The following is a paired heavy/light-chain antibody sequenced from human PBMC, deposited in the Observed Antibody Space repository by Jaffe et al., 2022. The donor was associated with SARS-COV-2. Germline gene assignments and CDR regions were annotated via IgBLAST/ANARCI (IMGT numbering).Light chain of an antibody. V-gene: IGLV1-47*01. CDR2: RNN. Sequence: QSVLTQPPSASGTPGQRVTISCSGSSSNIGTNYVYWYQQLPGTAPKLLIHRNNQRPSGVPDRFSGSKSGTSASLAISGLRSEDEADYYCAAWDDSLSVLFGGGTKLTVL. CDR3: AAWDDSLSVL. J-gene: IGLJ2*01. CDR1: SSNIGTNY.
Heavy chain of an antibody. J-gene: IGHJ6*03. CDR3: ARDGSASRYAPYYYYMDV. D-gene: IGHD2-2*01. Sequence: QVELVESGGGVVQPGRSLRLSCTASGFNFRSCAMHWVRQAPGKGLEWVAVVSYDGSNKYYTDSVKGRFTISRDNSKNTLYLQMNSLRPEDTAVYYCARDGSASRYAPYYYYMDVWGKGTTVTVSS. CDR1: GFNFRSCA. CDR2: VSYDGSNK. V-gene: IGHV3-30*04.